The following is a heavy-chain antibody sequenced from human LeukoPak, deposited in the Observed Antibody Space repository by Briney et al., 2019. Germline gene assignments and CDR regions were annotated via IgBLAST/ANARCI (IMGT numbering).Heavy chain of an antibody. J-gene: IGHJ4*02. Sequence: QSGGSLRLSCAASGFTFSSYSMTWVRQAPGKGQEWVSSFTSRSRTIYYADSVKGRFTISRDNSKNTLYLQMNSLRAEDTAVYYCAKWDRSTNSRQYFFDYWGQGTLVTVSS. V-gene: IGHV3-23*01. CDR1: GFTFSSYS. CDR2: FTSRSRTI. CDR3: AKWDRSTNSRQYFFDY. D-gene: IGHD2/OR15-2a*01.